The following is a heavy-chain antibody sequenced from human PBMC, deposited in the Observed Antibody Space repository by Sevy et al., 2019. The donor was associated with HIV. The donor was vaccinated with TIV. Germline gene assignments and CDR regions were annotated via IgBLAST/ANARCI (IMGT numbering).Heavy chain of an antibody. Sequence: GGSQRLSCAASGFTFSDYYMSWIRQAPGKGLEWVSYISSSSSYTNYADSVKGRFTISRDNAKNSLYLQMNSLRAEDTAVYYCARVCHTADRNYYYYMDVWGKGTTVTVSS. V-gene: IGHV3-11*06. D-gene: IGHD5-18*01. CDR1: GFTFSDYY. CDR3: ARVCHTADRNYYYYMDV. J-gene: IGHJ6*03. CDR2: ISSSSSYT.